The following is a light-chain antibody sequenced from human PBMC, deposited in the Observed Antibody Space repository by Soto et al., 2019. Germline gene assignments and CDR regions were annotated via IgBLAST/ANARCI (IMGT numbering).Light chain of an antibody. CDR1: VLAKKY. V-gene: IGLV3-27*01. J-gene: IGLJ1*01. CDR2: KDS. CDR3: YSAADNNGV. Sequence: SELTQPSSVSVSPGQTARITCSGDVLAKKYARWFQQKPGQAPVLVIYKDSERPSGIPERFSGSSSGTTVTLTISGAQVEDEADYYCYSAADNNGVFGTGTKVTVL.